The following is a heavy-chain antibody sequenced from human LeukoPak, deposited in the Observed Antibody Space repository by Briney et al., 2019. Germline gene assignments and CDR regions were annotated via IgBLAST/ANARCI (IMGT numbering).Heavy chain of an antibody. CDR2: IRQDGGEK. J-gene: IGHJ4*01. CDR1: GFTFSDYW. CDR3: ARDGTAAGLYFDL. D-gene: IGHD6-13*01. Sequence: GGSLRLSCAVSGFTFSDYWMNWVRQAPGKGLEWVASIRQDGGEKSYVDSVKGRFTISRDNTKRSLYLQMSSLRAEGTAVYYCARDGTAAGLYFDLWGQGTLVTVSS. V-gene: IGHV3-7*01.